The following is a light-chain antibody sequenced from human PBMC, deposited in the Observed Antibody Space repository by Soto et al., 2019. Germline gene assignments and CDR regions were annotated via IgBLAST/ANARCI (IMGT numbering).Light chain of an antibody. V-gene: IGKV1-39*01. CDR3: QQSYSTPSIT. Sequence: DIQMTQSPASLSVSVGDRVTITCRASQSISSYLNWYQQKPGKAPKLLIYAASSLQSGVPSRFSGSGSGTDFTLTISSLQPEDFATYYCQQSYSTPSITFGQGTRLEI. CDR1: QSISSY. CDR2: AAS. J-gene: IGKJ5*01.